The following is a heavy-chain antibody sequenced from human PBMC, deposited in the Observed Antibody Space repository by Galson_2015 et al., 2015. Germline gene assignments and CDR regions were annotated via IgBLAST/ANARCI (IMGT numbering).Heavy chain of an antibody. CDR2: ISWNSGSI. J-gene: IGHJ3*02. V-gene: IGHV3-9*01. D-gene: IGHD6-19*01. CDR3: AKDIPLYSSGWNAFDI. CDR1: GFTFDDYA. Sequence: SLRLSCAASGFTFDDYAMHWVRQAPGKGLEWVSGISWNSGSIGYADSVKGRFTISRDNAKNSLYLQMNSLRAEDTALYYCAKDIPLYSSGWNAFDIWGQGTMLTVSS.